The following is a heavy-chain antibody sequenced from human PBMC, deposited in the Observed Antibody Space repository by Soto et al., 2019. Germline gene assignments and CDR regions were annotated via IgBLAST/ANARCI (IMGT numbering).Heavy chain of an antibody. CDR2: IGGSGAYT. CDR3: AKGSSSTQFLNYYFYHMDV. V-gene: IGHV3-23*01. D-gene: IGHD2-2*01. J-gene: IGHJ6*03. CDR1: GLSFPNYA. Sequence: LLESGGGLVQPGGSLRLSCVASGLSFPNYAMNWVLQATGKGLEWVSGIGGSGAYTYYADSVKGRFTISRDNSKNTVYLQMNSLRGEDTAGYYCAKGSSSTQFLNYYFYHMDVGGKGTTVSVSS.